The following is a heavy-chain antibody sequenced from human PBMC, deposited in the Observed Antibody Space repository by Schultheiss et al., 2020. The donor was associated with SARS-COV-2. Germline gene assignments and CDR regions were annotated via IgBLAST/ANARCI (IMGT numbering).Heavy chain of an antibody. D-gene: IGHD3-3*01. CDR2: IKRDGSDS. CDR3: ARLLQDNFGMDL. Sequence: GESLKISCAASEFTFRSYWMTWVRQAPGKGLEWVANIKRDGSDSHYIDSVKGRFTISRENAKNSLYLQMNSLRAEDTALYFCARLLQDNFGMDLWGQGTTVTVSS. CDR1: EFTFRSYW. V-gene: IGHV3-7*01. J-gene: IGHJ6*02.